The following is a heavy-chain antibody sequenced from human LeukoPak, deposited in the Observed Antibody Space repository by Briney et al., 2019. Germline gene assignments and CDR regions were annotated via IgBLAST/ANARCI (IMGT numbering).Heavy chain of an antibody. CDR1: GGSFSGYY. D-gene: IGHD6-13*01. Sequence: PSETLSLTCAVHGGSFSGYYWSWIRQPPGKGLEWIGEINHSGSTNYNPSLKSRVTISVETSKNQFSLELRSVAAADPAVYYCAGIAAAYYYYYGMDVWGKGTTVTVSS. CDR2: INHSGST. CDR3: AGIAAAYYYYYGMDV. V-gene: IGHV4-34*01. J-gene: IGHJ6*04.